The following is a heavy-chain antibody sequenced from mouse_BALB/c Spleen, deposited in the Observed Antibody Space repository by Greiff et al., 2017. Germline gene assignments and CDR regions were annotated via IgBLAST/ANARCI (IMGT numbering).Heavy chain of an antibody. CDR3: ARGTDCVFAY. Sequence: VKVVESGPGLVAPSQSLSITCTVSGFSLTSYGVHWVRQPPGKGLEWLGVIWAGGSTNYNSALMSRLSISKDNSKSQVFLKMNSLQTDDTAMYYCARGTDCVFAYWGQGTLVTVSA. J-gene: IGHJ3*01. CDR1: GFSLTSYG. D-gene: IGHD2-13*01. V-gene: IGHV2-9*02. CDR2: IWAGGST.